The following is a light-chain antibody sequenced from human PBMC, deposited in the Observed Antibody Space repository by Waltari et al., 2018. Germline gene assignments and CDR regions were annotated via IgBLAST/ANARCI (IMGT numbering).Light chain of an antibody. CDR1: QSVSSTY. V-gene: IGKV3-20*01. J-gene: IGKJ2*01. CDR2: GAS. Sequence: ELVLTQSPGTLSLSPGERATLSCRASQSVSSTYLAWYQQKPGQAPRLLISGASSRATGIPDRFSGSGSGTDFTLTISRLEPEDFAVYYCQQYGSSPRAYTFGQGTKLEIK. CDR3: QQYGSSPRAYT.